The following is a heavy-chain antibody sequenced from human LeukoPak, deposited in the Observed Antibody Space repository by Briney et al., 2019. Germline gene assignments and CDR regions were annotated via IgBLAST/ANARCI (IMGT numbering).Heavy chain of an antibody. CDR3: ARAWIHLWSPFDY. CDR2: IRYDGSNK. D-gene: IGHD5-18*01. J-gene: IGHJ4*02. Sequence: GGSLRLSCAASGFTFSSYGMNWVRQAPGKGLEWVAFIRYDGSNKNYADSVKGRFTISRDNSRNTLYLQSNSLRAEDTSVYYYARAWIHLWSPFDYWGQGTLVTVSS. CDR1: GFTFSSYG. V-gene: IGHV3-30*02.